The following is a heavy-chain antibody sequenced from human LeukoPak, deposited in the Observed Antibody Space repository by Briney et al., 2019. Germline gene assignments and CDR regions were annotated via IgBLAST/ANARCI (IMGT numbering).Heavy chain of an antibody. CDR1: GYTFTGYY. D-gene: IGHD2-21*02. V-gene: IGHV1-2*02. CDR3: AFNCGGDCSLDY. CDR2: INPNSGGT. J-gene: IGHJ4*02. Sequence: ASVKVSCTASGYTFTGYYMHWVRQAPGQGLAWMGWINPNSGGTNYAQKFQGRVTMTRDTFISTAYMELSRLRSDDTAVYYCAFNCGGDCSLDYWGQGTLVTVSS.